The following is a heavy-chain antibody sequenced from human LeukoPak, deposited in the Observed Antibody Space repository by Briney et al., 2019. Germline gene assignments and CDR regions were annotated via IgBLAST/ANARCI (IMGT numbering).Heavy chain of an antibody. V-gene: IGHV4-39*07. D-gene: IGHD6-19*01. CDR2: IYYSGST. J-gene: IGHJ3*02. Sequence: PSETLSLTCTVSGGSISSSSYYWGWIRQPPGKGLEWIGSIYYSGSTNYNPSLKSRVTMSVDTSKNQFSLKLSSVTAADTAVYYCARISSGWYNKMGDDAFDIWGQGTMVTVSS. CDR1: GGSISSSSYY. CDR3: ARISSGWYNKMGDDAFDI.